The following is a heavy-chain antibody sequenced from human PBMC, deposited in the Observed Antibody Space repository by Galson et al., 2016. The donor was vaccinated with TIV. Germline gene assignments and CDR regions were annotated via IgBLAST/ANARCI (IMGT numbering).Heavy chain of an antibody. CDR3: ARAPISIFGLATSYYFDY. D-gene: IGHD3-3*01. Sequence: PALVKPTQTLTLTCTFSGFSLSTYGMSVGWIRQPPRKALEWLARIDWDDDKFYNSSLKTRLTISKDISRNQVVLTMTNMDPVDTATYYCARAPISIFGLATSYYFDYWGQGTLVTVSS. J-gene: IGHJ4*02. V-gene: IGHV2-70*17. CDR1: GFSLSTYGMS. CDR2: IDWDDDK.